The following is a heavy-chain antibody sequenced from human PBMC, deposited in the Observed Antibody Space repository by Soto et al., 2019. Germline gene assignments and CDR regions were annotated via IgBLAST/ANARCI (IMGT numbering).Heavy chain of an antibody. CDR1: GFTFSSYA. V-gene: IGHV3-23*01. CDR3: AKDLGTDDFWSAYYTYYYMDV. D-gene: IGHD3-3*01. CDR2: ISGSGDNT. J-gene: IGHJ6*03. Sequence: EVQLLESGGGLVQPGGSLRLSCAASGFTFSSYALNWARQAPGKGLEWVSVISGSGDNTYYADSVKGRFTISRDNSKSSLYLQMNSMRAEDTAVYYCAKDLGTDDFWSAYYTYYYMDVWGKGTTVTVSS.